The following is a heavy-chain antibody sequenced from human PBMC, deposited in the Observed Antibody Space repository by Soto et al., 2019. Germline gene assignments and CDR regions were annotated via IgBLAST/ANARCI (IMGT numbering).Heavy chain of an antibody. V-gene: IGHV4-4*02. Sequence: QVQLQESGPGLVKPSGTLSLTCAVSGGSISSSNWWSWVRQPPGKGLEWIGEIYHSGSTNYNPSRTRRPPXSXDXXKNQCSLRLGSVTAADTAVYYCARVSGSYSYGMDVWGQGTTVTVSS. CDR3: ARVSGSYSYGMDV. D-gene: IGHD1-26*01. CDR1: GGSISSSNW. J-gene: IGHJ6*02. CDR2: IYHSGST.